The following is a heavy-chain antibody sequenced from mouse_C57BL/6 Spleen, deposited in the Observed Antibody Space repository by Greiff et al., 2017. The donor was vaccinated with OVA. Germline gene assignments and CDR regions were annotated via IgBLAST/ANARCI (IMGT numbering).Heavy chain of an antibody. CDR2: ISYDGSN. Sequence: ESGPGLVKPSQSLSLTCSVTGYSITSGYYWNWIRQFPGNKLEWMGYISYDGSNNYNPSLKNRISITRDTSKNQFFLKLNSVTTEDTATYYCARDERDWYFDVWGTGTTVTVSS. CDR1: GYSITSGYY. CDR3: ARDERDWYFDV. J-gene: IGHJ1*03. V-gene: IGHV3-6*01.